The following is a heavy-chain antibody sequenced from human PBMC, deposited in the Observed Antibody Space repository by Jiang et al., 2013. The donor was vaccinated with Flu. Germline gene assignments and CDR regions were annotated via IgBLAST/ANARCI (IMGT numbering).Heavy chain of an antibody. J-gene: IGHJ4*02. CDR1: SVSSNGSA. Sequence: SVSSNGSAWNWLRQSPSRGLEWLGRTYYRSKWFNDYAVSVKSRLTINPDTSKNQFSLQLNSVTPEDTAVYYCVRDGPGELPFDYWGQGTLVTVSS. CDR2: TYYRSKWFN. CDR3: VRDGPGELPFDY. D-gene: IGHD3-10*01. V-gene: IGHV6-1*01.